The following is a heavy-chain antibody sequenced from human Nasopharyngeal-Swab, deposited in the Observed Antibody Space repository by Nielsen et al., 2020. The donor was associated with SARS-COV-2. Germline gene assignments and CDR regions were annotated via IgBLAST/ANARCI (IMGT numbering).Heavy chain of an antibody. D-gene: IGHD5-12*01. Sequence: GGSLRLSCTASGSTFNTYWMHWVRQAPGKGLVWVSRINDDGRDTIYADSVKGRFTISRDNARNTLYLQMNSLRAEDTALYYCVRATNLGGSLWVPDYWGQGTLVTVSS. CDR2: INDDGRDT. V-gene: IGHV3-74*01. J-gene: IGHJ4*02. CDR1: GSTFNTYW. CDR3: VRATNLGGSLWVPDY.